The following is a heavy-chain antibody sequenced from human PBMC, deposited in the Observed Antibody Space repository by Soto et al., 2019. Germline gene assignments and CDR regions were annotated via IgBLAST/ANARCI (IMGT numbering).Heavy chain of an antibody. CDR2: ISYDGSNK. Sequence: QVQLVESGGGVVQPGRSLRLSCAASGFTFSSYAMHWVRQAPGKGLEWVAVISYDGSNKYYADSVKGRFTISRDNSKNTLYLQMSSLRAVDTAVYYCASLGYWGQGTLVTVSS. J-gene: IGHJ4*02. CDR1: GFTFSSYA. D-gene: IGHD3-16*01. CDR3: ASLGY. V-gene: IGHV3-30-3*01.